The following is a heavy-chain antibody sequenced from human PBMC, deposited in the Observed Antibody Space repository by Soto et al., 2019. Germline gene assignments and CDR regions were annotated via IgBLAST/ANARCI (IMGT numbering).Heavy chain of an antibody. Sequence: QLQLQESGPGLVKPSETLSLTCTVSGGSISNSYYYWAWIRQPPGKGLEWIGSIYYSGITYYNPSLQSRVTISVDTSMNQFSLNLNSVTAADTAVYYCASRVTGSRGDAFDIWGQGTMVAVSS. V-gene: IGHV4-39*01. CDR2: IYYSGIT. D-gene: IGHD3-10*01. CDR3: ASRVTGSRGDAFDI. J-gene: IGHJ3*02. CDR1: GGSISNSYYY.